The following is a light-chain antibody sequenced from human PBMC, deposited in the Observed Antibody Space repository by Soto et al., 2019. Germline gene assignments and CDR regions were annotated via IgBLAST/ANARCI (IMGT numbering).Light chain of an antibody. V-gene: IGLV2-8*01. CDR1: SSDIGAYNY. J-gene: IGLJ3*02. Sequence: QSALTQPPSASGSPGQSVTISCTGTSSDIGAYNYVSWYQQHPGKAPKLTIHEVSKRPSGVADRFSGSKSGNTASLTVSGLQAEEEADYYCSSYAGSNDRWVFGGGTKLTVL. CDR2: EVS. CDR3: SSYAGSNDRWV.